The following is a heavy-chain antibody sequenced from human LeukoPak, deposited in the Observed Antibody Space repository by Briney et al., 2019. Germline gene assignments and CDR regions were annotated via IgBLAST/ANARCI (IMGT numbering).Heavy chain of an antibody. D-gene: IGHD6-6*01. Sequence: SETLSLTCAVYGWSFSCYYCSWIRQPPGRGRDWIGVINHSGSNNYNPSLKSRVTISVDTSKNQFSLKLSSVTAADTAVYYCARRTAANYIAARLRKYFFDYWGQGTLVTVSS. CDR2: INHSGSN. J-gene: IGHJ4*02. CDR3: ARRTAANYIAARLRKYFFDY. CDR1: GWSFSCYY. V-gene: IGHV4-34*01.